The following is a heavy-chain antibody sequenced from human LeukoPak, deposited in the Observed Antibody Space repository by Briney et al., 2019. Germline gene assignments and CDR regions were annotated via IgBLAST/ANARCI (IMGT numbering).Heavy chain of an antibody. D-gene: IGHD5-12*01. V-gene: IGHV4-59*01. J-gene: IGHJ4*02. Sequence: SETLSLTCTVSGGSIRSSYWTWIRQPPGKGLEWIGYMYYSESTKYNPSLKSRVTMSVDTSQNQFSLKLSSVTAADTAVYHCARVSVSGYGYYYFDYWGQGTLVTVSS. CDR2: MYYSEST. CDR3: ARVSVSGYGYYYFDY. CDR1: GGSIRSSY.